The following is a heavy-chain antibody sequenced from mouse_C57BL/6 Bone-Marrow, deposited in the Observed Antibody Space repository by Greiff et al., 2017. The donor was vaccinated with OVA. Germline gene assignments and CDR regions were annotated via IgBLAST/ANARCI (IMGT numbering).Heavy chain of an antibody. V-gene: IGHV1-19*01. CDR3: ARGDGHYFDY. CDR1: GYTFTDYY. Sequence: VQLKESGPVLVKPGASVKMSCKASGYTFTDYYMNWVKQSHGKSLEWIGVINPYNGGTSYNQKFKGKATLTVDKSSSTAYMELNSLTSEDSAVYYCARGDGHYFDYWGQGTTLTVSS. D-gene: IGHD1-2*01. CDR2: INPYNGGT. J-gene: IGHJ2*01.